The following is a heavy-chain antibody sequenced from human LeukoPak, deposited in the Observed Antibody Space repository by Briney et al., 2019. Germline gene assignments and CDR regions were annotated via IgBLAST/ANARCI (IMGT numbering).Heavy chain of an antibody. Sequence: ASVKVSCKASGYTFTDQYLHWVRQAPGQGLEWTGWINPNSGDTNCAQKFQGRVTMTRDTSISTAYMELNRLRSDDTAVYYCARDLRGSGNIDYWGQGTLVTVSS. J-gene: IGHJ4*02. CDR1: GYTFTDQY. CDR3: ARDLRGSGNIDY. CDR2: INPNSGDT. V-gene: IGHV1-2*02. D-gene: IGHD3-16*01.